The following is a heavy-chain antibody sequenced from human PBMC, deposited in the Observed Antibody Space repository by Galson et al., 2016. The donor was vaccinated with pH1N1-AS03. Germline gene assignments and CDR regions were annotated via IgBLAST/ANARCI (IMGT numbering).Heavy chain of an antibody. D-gene: IGHD2-2*01. CDR2: IYDSGNT. CDR3: ASVSLAYCSSTSRFRFDP. CDR1: GGSISSGNYF. Sequence: TLSLTCTVSGGSISSGNYFWSWIRQHPGKGLEWIGLIYDSGNTFYNPSLKSRVSISVDTSKNQFSLKLNSVTAADTAVYYCASVSLAYCSSTSRFRFDPWGQGTLVTVSS. V-gene: IGHV4-31*03. J-gene: IGHJ5*02.